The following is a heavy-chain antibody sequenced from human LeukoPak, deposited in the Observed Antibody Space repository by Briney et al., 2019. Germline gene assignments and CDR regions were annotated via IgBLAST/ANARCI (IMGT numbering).Heavy chain of an antibody. D-gene: IGHD5-12*01. CDR1: GFLFTSHG. Sequence: GGSPGLSGEPSGFLFTSHGLVGFARAPGKGLRWVAIINQDESVQHYVDSMRGRFTISRDNAKNSLYLQMNSLRDEDTAIYYCTRGAGWLLDYWGQGTLVTVSS. V-gene: IGHV3-7*01. CDR2: INQDESVQ. CDR3: TRGAGWLLDY. J-gene: IGHJ4*02.